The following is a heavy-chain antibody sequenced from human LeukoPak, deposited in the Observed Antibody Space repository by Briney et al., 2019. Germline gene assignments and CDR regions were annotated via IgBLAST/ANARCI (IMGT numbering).Heavy chain of an antibody. J-gene: IGHJ4*02. Sequence: PGGSLRRSCAASGFTFSNYAMHWVRQAPGKGLEWVAIISYDGSSKYYADSVKGRFTISRDNSKNTLYLQMSSLRGEDTAVYYCAKDVTMTGSGGAFDYWGQGTLVTVSS. CDR3: AKDVTMTGSGGAFDY. CDR2: ISYDGSSK. CDR1: GFTFSNYA. D-gene: IGHD2-21*01. V-gene: IGHV3-30*18.